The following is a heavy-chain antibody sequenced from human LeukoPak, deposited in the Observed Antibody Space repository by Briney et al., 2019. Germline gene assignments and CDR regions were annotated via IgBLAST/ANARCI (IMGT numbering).Heavy chain of an antibody. V-gene: IGHV4-39*07. CDR2: IYYSGST. CDR3: ATNYYDSSGYYDSGWFDP. CDR1: GGSISSSSYY. Sequence: PSETLSLTCTVSGGSISSSSYYWGWIRQPPGKGLEWIGSIYYSGSTYYNPSLKSRVTISVDTSKNQFSLKLSSVTAADTAVYYCATNYYDSSGYYDSGWFDPWGQGTLVTVSS. D-gene: IGHD3-22*01. J-gene: IGHJ5*02.